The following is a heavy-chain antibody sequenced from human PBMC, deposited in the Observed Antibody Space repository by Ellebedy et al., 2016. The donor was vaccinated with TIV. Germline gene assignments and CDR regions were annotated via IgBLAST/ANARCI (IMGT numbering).Heavy chain of an antibody. J-gene: IGHJ4*02. V-gene: IGHV3-23*01. CDR3: AKADSSGYYYARRPLSY. D-gene: IGHD3-22*01. Sequence: GESLKISCAASGFTFSNYAMNWVRQAPGEGLEWISVISGGGANTYYADSVKGRFTISRDNSKNTLYLQMNSLRAEDTAVYFCAKADSSGYYYARRPLSYWGQGTLVTVSS. CDR1: GFTFSNYA. CDR2: ISGGGANT.